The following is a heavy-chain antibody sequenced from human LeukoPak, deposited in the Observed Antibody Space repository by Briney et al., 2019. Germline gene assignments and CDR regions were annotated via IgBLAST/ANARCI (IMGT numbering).Heavy chain of an antibody. CDR3: ARDGGSYSPYNWFDP. Sequence: SVKVSCKASGGTFSSYAISWVRQAPGQGLEWMGGIIPIFGTANYAQKFQGRVTITADESMSTAYMELSSLRSEDTAVYYCARDGGSYSPYNWFDPWGQGTLVTVSS. CDR1: GGTFSSYA. J-gene: IGHJ5*02. CDR2: IIPIFGTA. D-gene: IGHD1-26*01. V-gene: IGHV1-69*13.